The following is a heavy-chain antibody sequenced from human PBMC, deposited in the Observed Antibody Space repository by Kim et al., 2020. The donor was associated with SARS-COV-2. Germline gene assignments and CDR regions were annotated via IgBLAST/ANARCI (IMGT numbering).Heavy chain of an antibody. V-gene: IGHV4-59*12. Sequence: SETLSLTCTVSGASINNFYWSWIRQPPGKGLEWIGYIYYSGSTNYNPSLKSRVTISVDTSKKQFSLKLSSVTAADTAVYYCASAGVGAWGQGSLGTV. CDR2: IYYSGST. D-gene: IGHD3-16*01. CDR3: ASAGVGA. CDR1: GASINNFY. J-gene: IGHJ5*02.